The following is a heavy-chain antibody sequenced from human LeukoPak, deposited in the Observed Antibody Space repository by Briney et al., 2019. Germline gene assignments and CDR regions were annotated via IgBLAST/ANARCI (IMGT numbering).Heavy chain of an antibody. Sequence: PGGSLRLSCAASGFTFSDYAMYWVRQAPGKGLEWVAVIAYDGSNKYYADSVKGRLTISRDNSKNTLYLQMNGLRAEDTAVYYCARENGKYQPLPWFDPWGQGTLVTVSS. J-gene: IGHJ5*02. CDR1: GFTFSDYA. CDR3: ARENGKYQPLPWFDP. D-gene: IGHD2-2*01. V-gene: IGHV3-30*04. CDR2: IAYDGSNK.